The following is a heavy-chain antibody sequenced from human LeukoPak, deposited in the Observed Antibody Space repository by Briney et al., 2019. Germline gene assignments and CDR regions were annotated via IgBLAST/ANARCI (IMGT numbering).Heavy chain of an antibody. CDR3: AKGPSLWFGEMGDWFDP. V-gene: IGHV3-23*01. J-gene: IGHJ5*02. CDR1: GFTFSSYA. D-gene: IGHD3-10*01. CDR2: ISGSGGST. Sequence: GGSLRLSCAASGFTFSSYAMSWVRQAPGKGLEWVSAISGSGGSTYYADSVKGRFTISRDNSKNTLYLQMNSLRAEDTAVYYCAKGPSLWFGEMGDWFDPWGQGTLVTVSS.